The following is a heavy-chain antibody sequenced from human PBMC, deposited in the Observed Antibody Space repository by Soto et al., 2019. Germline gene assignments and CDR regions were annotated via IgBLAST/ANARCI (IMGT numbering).Heavy chain of an antibody. CDR2: ISGSGAST. V-gene: IGHV3-23*01. Sequence: GGSLLLSCAAYGFTFSNYAMSCVRQAPGKGLQWVSTISGSGASTYYGDSVKGRFTLSRDNSENTLFLQMDSLRAEDTAVYYCANGDPLTGVAHFDHWGPGALITVSS. J-gene: IGHJ4*02. D-gene: IGHD7-27*01. CDR1: GFTFSNYA. CDR3: ANGDPLTGVAHFDH.